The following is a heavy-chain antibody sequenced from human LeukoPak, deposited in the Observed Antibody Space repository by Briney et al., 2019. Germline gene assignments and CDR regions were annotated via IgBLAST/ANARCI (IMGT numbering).Heavy chain of an antibody. CDR3: ARDRSNKYYFSFFGVDV. J-gene: IGHJ6*02. CDR2: IFHTGST. V-gene: IGHV4-30-4*01. CDR1: CGSINSGDYY. D-gene: IGHD2-8*01. Sequence: PSGTLSLTCTVSCGSINSGDYYWSWIRQPPGKGLEWMGYIFHTGSTDYNPSLKGRVTISIDTSTNQFSLNLTSLTAADTAVYYCARDRSNKYYFSFFGVDVWGQGDTVTVS.